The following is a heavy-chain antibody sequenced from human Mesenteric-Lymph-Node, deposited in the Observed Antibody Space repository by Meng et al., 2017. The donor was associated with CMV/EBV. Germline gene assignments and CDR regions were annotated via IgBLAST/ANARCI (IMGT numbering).Heavy chain of an antibody. CDR1: VYTFTNYY. J-gene: IGHJ5*02. CDR2: INPSGDST. D-gene: IGHD6-19*01. Sequence: SVTVSCKASVYTFTNYYMHWLRQAPGQGLEWMGVINPSGDSTSYAQKFQGRVTMTRDTSPSTVYMELNSLRSEDRAVYYCARMYSSGAGFDPWGQGTLVTVSS. CDR3: ARMYSSGAGFDP. V-gene: IGHV1-46*01.